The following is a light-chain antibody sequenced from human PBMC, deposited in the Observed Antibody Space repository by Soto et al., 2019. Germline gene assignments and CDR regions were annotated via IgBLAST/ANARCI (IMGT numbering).Light chain of an antibody. J-gene: IGLJ2*01. CDR2: GTS. V-gene: IGLV1-40*01. CDR3: QSYDSSLSGRVV. CDR1: SSNIGAGYD. Sequence: QSVLTQPPSVSGAPGQRVTISCTGSSSNIGAGYDVHWYQQLPGTAPKLLIYGTSNRPSGVPDRFSGSKSGTSASLAITGLQAEDEAEYYCQSYDSSLSGRVVFGGGTKLTVL.